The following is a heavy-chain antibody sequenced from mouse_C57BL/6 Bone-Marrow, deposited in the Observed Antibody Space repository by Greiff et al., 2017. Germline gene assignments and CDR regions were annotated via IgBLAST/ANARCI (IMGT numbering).Heavy chain of an antibody. J-gene: IGHJ3*01. CDR2: ISSGSSTI. CDR1: GFTFSDYG. V-gene: IGHV5-17*01. D-gene: IGHD2-5*01. Sequence: EVKLVESGGGLVKPGGSLKLSCAASGFTFSDYGMHWVRQAPEKGLEWVAYISSGSSTIYYANTVKGRFTISRDNAKNTLFLQMTSLRSEDTAMYYCARQDYSSPFAYWGQGTLVTVSA. CDR3: ARQDYSSPFAY.